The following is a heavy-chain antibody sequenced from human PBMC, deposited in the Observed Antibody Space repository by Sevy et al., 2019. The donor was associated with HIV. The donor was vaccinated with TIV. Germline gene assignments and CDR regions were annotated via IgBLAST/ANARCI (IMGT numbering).Heavy chain of an antibody. J-gene: IGHJ6*02. CDR1: GFTSSDYY. D-gene: IGHD1-1*01. Sequence: GGSLRLSCVGFGFTSSDYYMSWIRQAPGKGLEWVSYISGSGSAIDYADSVKGRFTISRDKAKNSLYLKMNSLRAEDTAVYYCAREKRQDYYYYGMDVWGHGTTATVSS. CDR2: ISGSGSAI. CDR3: AREKRQDYYYYGMDV. V-gene: IGHV3-11*01.